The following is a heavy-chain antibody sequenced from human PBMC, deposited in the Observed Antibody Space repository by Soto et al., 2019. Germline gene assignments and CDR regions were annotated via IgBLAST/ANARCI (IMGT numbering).Heavy chain of an antibody. D-gene: IGHD3-10*01. CDR3: ARQGVGGLLWFGEPDAFDI. J-gene: IGHJ3*02. Sequence: GESLKISCNGSGYSFTSYWIGWVRQMPGKGLEWMGIIYPGDSDTRYSPSFQGQVTISADKSISTAYLQWSSLKASDTAMYYCARQGVGGLLWFGEPDAFDIWGQGTMVTVSS. CDR1: GYSFTSYW. CDR2: IYPGDSDT. V-gene: IGHV5-51*01.